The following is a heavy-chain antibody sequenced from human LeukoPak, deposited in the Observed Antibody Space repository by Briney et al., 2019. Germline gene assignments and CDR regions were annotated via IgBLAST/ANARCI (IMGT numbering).Heavy chain of an antibody. CDR1: GGSFSGYY. CDR3: ARLRPRNYYGSGSYYKSSWFDP. D-gene: IGHD3-10*01. Sequence: PSETLSLTCAVYGGSFSGYYWSWIRQPPGKGLEWIGEINHSGSTNYNPSLKSRVTISVDTSKNQFSLKLSSVTAADTAVYYCARLRPRNYYGSGSYYKSSWFDPWGQGTLVTVSS. CDR2: INHSGST. J-gene: IGHJ5*02. V-gene: IGHV4-34*01.